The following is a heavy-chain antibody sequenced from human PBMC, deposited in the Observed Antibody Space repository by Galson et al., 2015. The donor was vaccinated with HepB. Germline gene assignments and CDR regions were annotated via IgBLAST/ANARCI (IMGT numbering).Heavy chain of an antibody. CDR3: ARSLGRRGVDPQPYYFDS. CDR1: GFTFSSYG. V-gene: IGHV3-48*02. CDR2: ISTGSSTK. D-gene: IGHD3-10*01. Sequence: SLRLSCAASGFTFSSYGMSWVRQAPGKGLEWVSYISTGSSTKYYADSVKGRLTVSRDNAKSSLYLQLNSLRDEDTAVYYCARSLGRRGVDPQPYYFDSWGQGTLFTASS. J-gene: IGHJ4*02.